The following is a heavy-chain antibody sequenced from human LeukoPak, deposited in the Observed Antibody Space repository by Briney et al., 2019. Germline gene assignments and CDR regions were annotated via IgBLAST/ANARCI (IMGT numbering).Heavy chain of an antibody. CDR2: INHSGST. D-gene: IGHD6-13*01. Sequence: SETLSHTCAVYGGSFSGYYWSWIRQPPGKGLEWIGEINHSGSTNHNPSLKSRVTISVDTSKNQFSLKLSSVTAADTAVYYCARGPGGSSWYPGGRNWGQGTLVTVSS. V-gene: IGHV4-34*01. CDR3: ARGPGGSSWYPGGRN. CDR1: GGSFSGYY. J-gene: IGHJ4*02.